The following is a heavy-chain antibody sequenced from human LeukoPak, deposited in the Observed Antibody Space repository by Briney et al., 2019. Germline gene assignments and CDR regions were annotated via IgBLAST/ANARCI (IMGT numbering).Heavy chain of an antibody. Sequence: SETLSLTCTVSGDSISSYYWNWIRQPPGKGLEWIGYMYYSGSTSYNPSLKSRVTISVDTSKNQFPLKLTSVTAADTAVYYCARAGQHGPLIFDYWGQGILVTVSS. CDR2: MYYSGST. CDR1: GDSISSYY. J-gene: IGHJ4*02. D-gene: IGHD1-1*01. V-gene: IGHV4-59*01. CDR3: ARAGQHGPLIFDY.